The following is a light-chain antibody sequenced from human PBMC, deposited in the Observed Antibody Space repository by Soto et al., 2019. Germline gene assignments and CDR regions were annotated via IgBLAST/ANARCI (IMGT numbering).Light chain of an antibody. CDR3: HQYNNWPPWT. CDR1: QSVSSY. J-gene: IGKJ1*01. Sequence: EIVLTQSPGTLSLSPGERATLSCRASQSVSSYLALYQQKPGQAPRLLIYDASNRATGIPARFSGSGSGTEFTLTISSLQSEDFAVYYCHQYNNWPPWTFGQGTKVDI. CDR2: DAS. V-gene: IGKV3D-15*01.